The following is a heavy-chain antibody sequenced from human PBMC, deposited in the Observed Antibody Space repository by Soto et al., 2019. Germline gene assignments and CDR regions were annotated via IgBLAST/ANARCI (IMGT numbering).Heavy chain of an antibody. J-gene: IGHJ6*02. CDR3: ARDRGPIAVRNHYYYYYGMDV. Sequence: GASVKVSCKASGYTFTSYGISWVRQAPGRGLEWMGWISAYNGNTNYAQKLQGRVTMTTDTSTSTAYMELRSLRSDDTAVYYCARDRGPIAVRNHYYYYYGMDVWGQGTTVTVSS. D-gene: IGHD6-19*01. CDR2: ISAYNGNT. CDR1: GYTFTSYG. V-gene: IGHV1-18*04.